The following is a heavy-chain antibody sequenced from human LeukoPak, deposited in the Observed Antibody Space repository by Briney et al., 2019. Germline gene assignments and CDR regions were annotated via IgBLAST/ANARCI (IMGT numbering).Heavy chain of an antibody. J-gene: IGHJ4*02. CDR2: ITYDGSNK. Sequence: PGGNLRLYCAASGFTFSSYGMHWVRQAPGKGLEWVAVITYDGSNKYYADSVKGRFTISRDNSKNTLYLQMNSLRAEDTAVYYCAKGFVDYWGQGTLVTVSS. CDR1: GFTFSSYG. CDR3: AKGFVDY. D-gene: IGHD2-15*01. V-gene: IGHV3-30*18.